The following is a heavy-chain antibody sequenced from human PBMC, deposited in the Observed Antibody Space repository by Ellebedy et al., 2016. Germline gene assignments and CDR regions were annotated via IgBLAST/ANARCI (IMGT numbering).Heavy chain of an antibody. CDR2: IDPSDSYT. D-gene: IGHD2-2*01. V-gene: IGHV5-10-1*01. CDR3: ARHPYHNGGFDP. CDR1: GYSFTSYW. Sequence: GESLKISCKGSGYSFTSYWISWVRQMPGKGLEWMGRIDPSDSYTNYSPSFQGHFTISADKSISTAYPQWSSLKASDTAMYYSARHPYHNGGFDPWGQGTLVTVSS. J-gene: IGHJ5*02.